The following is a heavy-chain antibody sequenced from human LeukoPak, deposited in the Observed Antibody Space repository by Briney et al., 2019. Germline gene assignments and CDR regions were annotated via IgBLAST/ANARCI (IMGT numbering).Heavy chain of an antibody. CDR2: IYYSGST. CDR1: GGSISSSSYY. J-gene: IGHJ4*02. CDR3: ARDRYSYGVPDY. D-gene: IGHD5-18*01. Sequence: SETLSLTCTVSGGSISSSSYYWGWIRQPPGKGREWIGSIYYSGSTYYNPSLKSRVTISVDTSKNQFSLKLSSVTAADTAVYYCARDRYSYGVPDYWGQGTLVTVSS. V-gene: IGHV4-39*07.